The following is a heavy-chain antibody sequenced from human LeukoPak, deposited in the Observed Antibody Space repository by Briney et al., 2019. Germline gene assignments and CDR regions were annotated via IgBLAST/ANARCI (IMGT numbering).Heavy chain of an antibody. D-gene: IGHD6-19*01. Sequence: GGSLRLPCAASGFTFSSYSMNWVRQAPGKGLEWVSSISSSSSYIYYADLGKGRFTISRDNAKNSLYLQMKSLRAEDTAVYYCARLNSGWYYYYYYYMDVWGKGTTVTVSS. CDR2: ISSSSSYI. CDR3: ARLNSGWYYYYYYYMDV. CDR1: GFTFSSYS. J-gene: IGHJ6*03. V-gene: IGHV3-21*01.